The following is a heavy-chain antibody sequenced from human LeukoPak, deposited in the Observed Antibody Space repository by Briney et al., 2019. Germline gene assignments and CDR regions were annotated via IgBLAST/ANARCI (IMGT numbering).Heavy chain of an antibody. CDR1: GGTFGSYA. CDR3: AKEPGIAAAGTTPYYYYMDV. D-gene: IGHD6-13*01. Sequence: GASVKVSCKASGGTFGSYAISWVRQAPGQGLEWMGGIIPIFGTANYAQKFQGRVTITTDESTSTAYMELSSLRSEDTAVYYCAKEPGIAAAGTTPYYYYMDVWGKGTTVTVSS. V-gene: IGHV1-69*05. CDR2: IIPIFGTA. J-gene: IGHJ6*03.